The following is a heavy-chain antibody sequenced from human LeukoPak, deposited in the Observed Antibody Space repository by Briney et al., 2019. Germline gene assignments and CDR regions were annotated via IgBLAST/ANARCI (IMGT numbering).Heavy chain of an antibody. Sequence: ASVKVSCKASGYTFTGYYMHWVRQAPGQGLEWMGWINPSSGGTNYAQKFQGRVTMTRDTSISTAYMELSRLRSDDTAVYYCARGGRITGTTNERNWFDPWGQGTLVTVSS. CDR3: ARGGRITGTTNERNWFDP. J-gene: IGHJ5*02. D-gene: IGHD1-7*01. CDR2: INPSSGGT. V-gene: IGHV1-2*02. CDR1: GYTFTGYY.